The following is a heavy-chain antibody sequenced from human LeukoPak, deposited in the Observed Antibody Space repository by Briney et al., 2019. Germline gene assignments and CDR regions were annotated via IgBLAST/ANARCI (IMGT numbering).Heavy chain of an antibody. V-gene: IGHV4-59*08. CDR1: GGSISSYY. J-gene: IGHJ5*02. D-gene: IGHD6-19*01. Sequence: SETLSLTCTVSGGSISSYYWSWIRQPPGKGLEWIGYIYYTGSTNYNPSLKSRVTISVYTSKNKFSLKLISVTAADTAVYYCAGTYSSGWYNFGWFDPWGQGTLVTVFS. CDR3: AGTYSSGWYNFGWFDP. CDR2: IYYTGST.